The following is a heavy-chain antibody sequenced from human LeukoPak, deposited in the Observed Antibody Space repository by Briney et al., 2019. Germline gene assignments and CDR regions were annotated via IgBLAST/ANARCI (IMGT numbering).Heavy chain of an antibody. J-gene: IGHJ5*02. D-gene: IGHD3-9*01. CDR2: MNPNSGNT. V-gene: IGHV1-8*03. CDR3: ARALSHYDILTGYHFISKTSIWFDP. Sequence: ASVKVSCKASGYTFTSYDINWVRQATGQGLEWMGWMNPNSGNTGYAQKFQGRVTITRNTSISTAYMELSSLRFEDTAVYYCARALSHYDILTGYHFISKTSIWFDPWGQGTLVTVSS. CDR1: GYTFTSYD.